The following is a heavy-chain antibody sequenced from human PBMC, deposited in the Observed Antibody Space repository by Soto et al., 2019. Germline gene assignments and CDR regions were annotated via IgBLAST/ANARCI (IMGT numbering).Heavy chain of an antibody. J-gene: IGHJ1*01. D-gene: IGHD3-22*01. CDR2: IIPIFGTA. Sequence: QVQLVQSGAEVKKPGSSVKVSCKASGGTFSSYAISWVRQAPGQGLEWMGGIIPIFGTANYAQKFQGRVTITADXCTLTXXMELSSLRSEDTAVYYCARGSDYYDSSGYEGYFQHWGQGTLVTVSS. CDR3: ARGSDYYDSSGYEGYFQH. CDR1: GGTFSSYA. V-gene: IGHV1-69*12.